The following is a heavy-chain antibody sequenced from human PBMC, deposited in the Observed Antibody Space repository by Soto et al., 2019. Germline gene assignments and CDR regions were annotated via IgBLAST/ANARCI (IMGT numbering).Heavy chain of an antibody. CDR1: GGSISSSYW. V-gene: IGHV4-4*02. D-gene: IGHD1-20*01. Sequence: SETLSLTCAVSGGSISSSYWWSWVRQPPGKGLEWIGEIYHSGSTNYNPSLKSRVTISVDTSKDQFSLKLSSVTAADTAVYYCARGYGRNFDYWGQGTLVTVSS. J-gene: IGHJ4*02. CDR2: IYHSGST. CDR3: ARGYGRNFDY.